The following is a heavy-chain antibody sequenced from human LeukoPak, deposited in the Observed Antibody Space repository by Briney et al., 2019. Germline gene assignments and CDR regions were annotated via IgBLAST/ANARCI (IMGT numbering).Heavy chain of an antibody. CDR3: ARDGPGDVGFDY. D-gene: IGHD7-27*01. V-gene: IGHV4-59*01. CDR2: FSYSGST. Sequence: PSETLSLTCTVSRGSISNYYWGWIRQPPGKGLEWIGFFSYSGSTNYHPSLKSRVTISVDTSKNQFSLKLTAMTAADTAVYYCARDGPGDVGFDYWGQGTLVTVSS. J-gene: IGHJ4*02. CDR1: RGSISNYY.